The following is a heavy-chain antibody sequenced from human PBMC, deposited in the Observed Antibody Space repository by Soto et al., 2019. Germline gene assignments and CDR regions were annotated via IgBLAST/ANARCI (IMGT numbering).Heavy chain of an antibody. D-gene: IGHD3-3*01. CDR1: GFTVTDNY. CDR3: AKDILRFLEWLVYDY. V-gene: IGHV3-53*02. J-gene: IGHJ4*02. CDR2: TVIGGGT. Sequence: EVQLVETGGGLIQPGGSLRLSCAASGFTVTDNYIMWVRQPPGKGLEWVSTTVIGGGTNYADTVKGRFTVSRDNSKNTLYPQMNNLRAEDTAVYYCAKDILRFLEWLVYDYWGQGTLVTVSS.